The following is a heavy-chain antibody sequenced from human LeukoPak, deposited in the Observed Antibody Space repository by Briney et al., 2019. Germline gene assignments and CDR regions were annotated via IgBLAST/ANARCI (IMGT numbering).Heavy chain of an antibody. V-gene: IGHV4-39*07. D-gene: IGHD3-9*01. CDR1: GGSISSSSYY. J-gene: IGHJ4*02. CDR3: ARGPAGPDILTGYYPGPLDY. Sequence: PSETLSLTCTVSGGSISSSSYYWGWIRQPPGKGLEWIGSIYYSGSTYYNPSLKSRVTISVDTSKNQFSLKLSSVTAADTAVYYCARGPAGPDILTGYYPGPLDYWGQGTLVTVSS. CDR2: IYYSGST.